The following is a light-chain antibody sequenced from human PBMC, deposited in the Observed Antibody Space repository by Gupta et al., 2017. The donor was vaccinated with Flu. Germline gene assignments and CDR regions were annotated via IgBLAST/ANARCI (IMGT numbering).Light chain of an antibody. J-gene: IGLJ2*01. CDR1: SGHSSNA. CDR2: LNSDGSH. CDR3: QTWGAGIVV. Sequence: QLVLTPSPSASASLGASVTLTCILSSGHSSNAIAWHQQQPKKGPRYLMKLNSDGSHTKGDGIPDRFSGSSSGAERHRIISSFQAEGEGDYYCQTWGAGIVVFGGGTKVTVL. V-gene: IGLV4-69*01.